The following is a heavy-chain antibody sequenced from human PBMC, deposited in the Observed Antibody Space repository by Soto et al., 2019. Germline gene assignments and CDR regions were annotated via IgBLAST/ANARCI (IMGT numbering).Heavy chain of an antibody. V-gene: IGHV1-69*13. Sequence: SVKVSCKASGGTFSSYAISWVRQAPGQGLEWMGGIIPIFGTANYAQKFQGRVTITADESTSTAYMELSSLRSEDTAVYYCARGTPSIAVAPLDYWGQGTLVTVSS. CDR3: ARGTPSIAVAPLDY. CDR2: IIPIFGTA. CDR1: GGTFSSYA. D-gene: IGHD6-19*01. J-gene: IGHJ4*02.